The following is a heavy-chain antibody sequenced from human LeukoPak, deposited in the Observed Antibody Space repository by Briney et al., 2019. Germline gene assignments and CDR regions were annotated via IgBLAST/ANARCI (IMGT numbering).Heavy chain of an antibody. J-gene: IGHJ4*02. CDR1: GFTFSSYG. D-gene: IGHD3-22*01. CDR3: ARGPYYYDSSGYYSLFNY. Sequence: PGGSLRLSCAASGFTFSSYGMHWVRQAPGKGLVWVSRINSDGSSTSYADSVKGRFTISRDNAKNTLYLQMNSLRAEDTAVYYCARGPYYYDSSGYYSLFNYWGQGTLVTVSS. V-gene: IGHV3-74*01. CDR2: INSDGSST.